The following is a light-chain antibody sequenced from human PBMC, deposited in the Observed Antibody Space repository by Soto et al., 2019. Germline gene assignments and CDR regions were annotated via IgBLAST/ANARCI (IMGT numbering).Light chain of an antibody. Sequence: DNPINPVSFPLSSSVGGQIPHTCWAKPGVDSWLAWYQQKPGKAPSLLIYRASSLESGVPSRFSGSGSGTEFTLTIRSLQPDDFASYYCQQYNNYPRTFGQGTKVEVK. CDR3: QQYNNYPRT. J-gene: IGKJ1*01. V-gene: IGKV1-5*03. CDR2: RAS. CDR1: PGVDSW.